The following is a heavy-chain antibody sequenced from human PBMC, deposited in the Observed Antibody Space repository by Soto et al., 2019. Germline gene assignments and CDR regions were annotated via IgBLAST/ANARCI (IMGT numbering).Heavy chain of an antibody. CDR2: IYYSGST. CDR1: GGSITSGDYY. Sequence: KTSETLSLTCTASGGSITSGDYYWSCIRQPPGKGLEWIAYIYYSGSTYYNPSLKSRLTISVDTSKNQFSLKLSSVTAADTAVYYCARDARDNDAFDIWGQGTMVTVSS. V-gene: IGHV4-30-4*01. D-gene: IGHD3-9*01. J-gene: IGHJ3*02. CDR3: ARDARDNDAFDI.